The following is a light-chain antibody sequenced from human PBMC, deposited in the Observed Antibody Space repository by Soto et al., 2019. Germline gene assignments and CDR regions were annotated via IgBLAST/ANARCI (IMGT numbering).Light chain of an antibody. Sequence: DIQMTQSPSTLSASIGDRVTITCRASQNINNWLAWYQQKPGKAPTLLIYKASSLETGVPSRCSGSGYGTDFTLNINSRQPDDLVWYYFQQYAHYPIPFGQGTRLE. CDR3: QQYAHYPIP. J-gene: IGKJ5*01. CDR1: QNINNW. V-gene: IGKV1-5*03. CDR2: KAS.